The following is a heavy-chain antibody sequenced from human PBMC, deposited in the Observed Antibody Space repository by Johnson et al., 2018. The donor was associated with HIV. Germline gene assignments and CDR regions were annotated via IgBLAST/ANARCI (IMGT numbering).Heavy chain of an antibody. CDR1: GFTVTSNY. D-gene: IGHD3-10*01. Sequence: VQLAVSGGGLIQPGGSLILSCASSGFTVTSNYMSWVRQAPGKGLVRVSVTYSDGRTYYADSLKGRFTISRNNSQNTLFVQMNSLRPEDTAVYFCARDRFGSGRPNAFDIWGQGTMVTVSS. J-gene: IGHJ3*02. V-gene: IGHV3-66*03. CDR2: TYSDGRT. CDR3: ARDRFGSGRPNAFDI.